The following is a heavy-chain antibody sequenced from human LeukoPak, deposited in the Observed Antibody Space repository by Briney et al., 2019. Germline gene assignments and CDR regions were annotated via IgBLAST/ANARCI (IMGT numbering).Heavy chain of an antibody. D-gene: IGHD5-12*01. Sequence: SETLSLTCTVSGVSISSYYWHWLRQPPGKGLEWIGLVYYSGSTNYNPSLKSRVTLSVDTSKNQFSLKVSSVTAADTAVYYCARGDGGYVDAFDIWGQGTMVTVSS. CDR3: ARGDGGYVDAFDI. V-gene: IGHV4-59*01. CDR2: VYYSGST. J-gene: IGHJ3*02. CDR1: GVSISSYY.